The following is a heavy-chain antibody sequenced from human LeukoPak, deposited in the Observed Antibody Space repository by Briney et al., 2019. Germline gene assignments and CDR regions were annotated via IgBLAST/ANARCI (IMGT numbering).Heavy chain of an antibody. V-gene: IGHV1-18*01. D-gene: IGHD2-15*01. Sequence: XXXQAXGXXLXWMGWXSAYNGNTNYAQKLQGRVTMARNTSISTAYMELSSLRSEDTAVYYCARDQDIVVVVAALRQREMGGFDPWGQGTLVTVSS. CDR2: XSAYNGNT. CDR3: ARDQDIVVVVAALRQREMGGFDP. J-gene: IGHJ5*02.